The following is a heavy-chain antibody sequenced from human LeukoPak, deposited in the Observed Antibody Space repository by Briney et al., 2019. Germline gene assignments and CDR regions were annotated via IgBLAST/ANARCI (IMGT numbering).Heavy chain of an antibody. D-gene: IGHD3-10*01. CDR2: INSDGRST. Sequence: PGGSLRLSCAASGFTFSSYWMHWVRHAPGKGLVWVSRINSDGRSTSYADSVKGRFTISRDNAKNTLYLQMNSLRAEDTAVYYCARDYYGSGSYYITTPYFDYWGQGTLVTVSS. CDR3: ARDYYGSGSYYITTPYFDY. V-gene: IGHV3-74*01. CDR1: GFTFSSYW. J-gene: IGHJ4*02.